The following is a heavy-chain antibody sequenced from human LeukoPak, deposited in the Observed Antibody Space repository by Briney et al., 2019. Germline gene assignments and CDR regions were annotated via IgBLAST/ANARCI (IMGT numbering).Heavy chain of an antibody. D-gene: IGHD6-13*01. CDR2: ISPDSGYI. J-gene: IGHJ4*02. CDR3: APFSAVTHYYFDY. V-gene: IGHV3-21*01. Sequence: GGSLRLSCAASGFTFSSHSLMWVRQAPGKGLEWASSISPDSGYIYYADSVKGRFTISRDNAENSLFLQMNSLGAEDTAVYYCAPFSAVTHYYFDYWGQGTLVTVSS. CDR1: GFTFSSHS.